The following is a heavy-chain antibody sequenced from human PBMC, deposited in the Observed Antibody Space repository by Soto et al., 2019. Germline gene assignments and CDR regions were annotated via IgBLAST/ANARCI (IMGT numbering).Heavy chain of an antibody. CDR3: ARTYDILTGYSPGGFDP. V-gene: IGHV4-31*03. Sequence: SETLSLTCTVSGGSISSGGYYWSWIRQHPGKGLEWIGYIYYSGSTYYNPSLKSRVTISVDTSKNQFSLELSSVTAADTAVYYCARTYDILTGYSPGGFDPWGQGTLVTVSS. CDR1: GGSISSGGYY. D-gene: IGHD3-9*01. J-gene: IGHJ5*02. CDR2: IYYSGST.